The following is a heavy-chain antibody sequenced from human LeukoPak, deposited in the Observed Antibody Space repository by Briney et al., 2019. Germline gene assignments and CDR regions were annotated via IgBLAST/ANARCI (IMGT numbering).Heavy chain of an antibody. D-gene: IGHD3-10*01. CDR2: ISATGGSI. CDR3: ARDLDKYGSGGLDY. V-gene: IGHV3-21*04. J-gene: IGHJ4*02. Sequence: KAGGSLRLSCAASGFTFVSFWMSWVRQAPGKGLEWVSTISATGGSIYYADSVKGRFTVSRDNAQNSLYLQMNSLRAEDTAVYYCARDLDKYGSGGLDYWGQGTLVTVSS. CDR1: GFTFVSFW.